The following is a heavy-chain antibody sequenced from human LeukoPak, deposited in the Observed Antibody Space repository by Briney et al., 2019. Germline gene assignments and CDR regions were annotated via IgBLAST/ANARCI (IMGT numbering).Heavy chain of an antibody. Sequence: TGGSLRLSCAASGLNFDDFGMSWVRQAPGKGLQWVSIINWDGGSTGYADSVKGRFTISRDNAKNSLYLQMNSLRVEDTAFYYCAREGYGSDWDYWGQGTLVTVSS. CDR3: AREGYGSDWDY. J-gene: IGHJ4*02. CDR1: GLNFDDFG. D-gene: IGHD4-17*01. V-gene: IGHV3-20*04. CDR2: INWDGGST.